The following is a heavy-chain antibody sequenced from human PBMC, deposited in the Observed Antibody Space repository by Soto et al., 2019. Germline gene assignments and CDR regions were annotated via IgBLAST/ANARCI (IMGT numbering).Heavy chain of an antibody. V-gene: IGHV5-10-1*01. J-gene: IGHJ6*02. CDR1: GYSLSSYW. CDR2: IDPSDSYT. CDR3: ARQDETSREDYYGMDV. Sequence: GESLKISCKGSGYSLSSYWITWVRQLPGKGLEWMGRIDPSDSYTNYSPSFQGHVTISVDKSISTAYLQWNSLKASDSAMYYCARQDETSREDYYGMDVWGQGTTVTV.